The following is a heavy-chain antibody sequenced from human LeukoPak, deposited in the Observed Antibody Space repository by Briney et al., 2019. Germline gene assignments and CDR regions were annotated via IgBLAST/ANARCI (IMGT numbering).Heavy chain of an antibody. CDR2: IYYSGST. Sequence: PSETLSLTCTVSGGSISSYYWSWIRQPPGKGLEWIGYIYYSGSTNYNPSLKSRVTISVDTSKNQFSLKLSSVTAADTAVYYCARAVYYDSSGYWGHWGQGTLVTVSS. CDR3: ARAVYYDSSGYWGH. CDR1: GGSISSYY. J-gene: IGHJ4*02. D-gene: IGHD3-22*01. V-gene: IGHV4-59*12.